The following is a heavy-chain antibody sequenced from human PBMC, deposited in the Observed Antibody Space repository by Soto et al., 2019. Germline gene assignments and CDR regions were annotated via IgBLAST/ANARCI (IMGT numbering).Heavy chain of an antibody. J-gene: IGHJ4*02. D-gene: IGHD3-3*01. CDR2: IYYSGST. V-gene: IGHV4-39*01. CDR3: ASSTIFGVVIANFDY. Sequence: PSETLSLTCTVSGGSISSSSYYWGWIRQPPGKGLEWIGSIYYSGSTYYNPSLKSRVTISVDTSKNQFSLKLSSVTAADTAVYYCASSTIFGVVIANFDYWGQGTLVTVSS. CDR1: GGSISSSSYY.